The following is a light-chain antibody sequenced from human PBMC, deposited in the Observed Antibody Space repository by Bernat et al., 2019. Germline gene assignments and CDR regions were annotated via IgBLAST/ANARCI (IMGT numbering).Light chain of an antibody. CDR1: SSNIAINT. CDR2: NNN. CDR3: AVWDDSLNGPA. J-gene: IGLJ2*01. V-gene: IGLV1-44*01. Sequence: QSVLTQPPSASGTPGQRVTMSCSGSSSNIAINTVNWYQQLPGTAPKLLIYNNNQRPSGVPDRFSGSRSGASASLAISGLQSEDEADYYCAVWDDSLNGPAFGGGTKRTVL.